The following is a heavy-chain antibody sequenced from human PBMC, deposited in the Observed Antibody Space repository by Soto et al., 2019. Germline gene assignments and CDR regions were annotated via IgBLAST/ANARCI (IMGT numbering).Heavy chain of an antibody. V-gene: IGHV3-23*01. CDR2: ISGSGGST. CDR3: AKVLSSYDFWSCYTDAFDI. D-gene: IGHD3-3*01. J-gene: IGHJ3*02. CDR1: GFTFSSYA. Sequence: EVQLLESGGGLVQPGGSLRLSCAASGFTFSSYAMSWVRQAPGKGLEWVSAISGSGGSTYYADSVKGRFTISRDYSKNTLYLPMTSLRAEDTAVYYCAKVLSSYDFWSCYTDAFDIWGQGTMVTVSS.